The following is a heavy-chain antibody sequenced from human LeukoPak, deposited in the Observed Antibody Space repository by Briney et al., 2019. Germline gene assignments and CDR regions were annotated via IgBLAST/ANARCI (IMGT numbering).Heavy chain of an antibody. D-gene: IGHD1-26*01. CDR1: GYTFTSYG. V-gene: IGHV1-18*01. CDR3: ARDPSGSYDFDY. Sequence: ASVKVSCKTSGYTFTSYGISWVRQAPGQGLEWMGWISTDNGNTNYAQKVQGRVTMTTDTSTSTAYVELRSLRSDDAAVYYCARDPSGSYDFDYWGQGTLVTVSS. CDR2: ISTDNGNT. J-gene: IGHJ4*02.